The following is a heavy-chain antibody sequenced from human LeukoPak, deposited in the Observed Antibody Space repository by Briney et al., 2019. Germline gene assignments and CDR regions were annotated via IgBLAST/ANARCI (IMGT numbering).Heavy chain of an antibody. CDR3: ARSGMVYATPFDY. CDR1: GFTFSSYA. V-gene: IGHV3-30*04. CDR2: ISYDGSNK. Sequence: GGSLRLSCAASGFTFSSYAMHWVRQAPGKGLEWVAVISYDGSNKYYADSVKGRFTISRDNSKNTLYLQMNSLRAEDTAVYYCARSGMVYATPFDYWGQGTLVTVSS. D-gene: IGHD2-8*01. J-gene: IGHJ4*02.